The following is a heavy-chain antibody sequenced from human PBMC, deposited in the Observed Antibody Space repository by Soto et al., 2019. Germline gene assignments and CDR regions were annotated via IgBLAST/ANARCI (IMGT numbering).Heavy chain of an antibody. CDR2: IYYSGST. D-gene: IGHD6-19*01. CDR3: ARPWQWLTRDAFDX. J-gene: IGHJ3*01. Sequence: SETLSLTCTVSGGSITSSSYYWGWIRQPPGKGLEWIGTIYYSGSTYYNPSLKSRAAMSVDTSKNQFSLKLSSVTAADAAVYYCARPWQWLTRDAFDXWGQGTMVTVSS. V-gene: IGHV4-39*01. CDR1: GGSITSSSYY.